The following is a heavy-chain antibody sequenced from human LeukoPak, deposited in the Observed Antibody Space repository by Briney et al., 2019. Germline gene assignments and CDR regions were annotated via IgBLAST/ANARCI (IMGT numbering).Heavy chain of an antibody. CDR2: ISWNSGII. J-gene: IGHJ4*02. CDR3: AKAPGLSSGIDY. Sequence: PGGSLRLFCAASGFTFDDYAMHWVRQAPGRGLEWISGISWNSGIIIYADSVKGRFTISRDNAKNSLYLQMNSLRAEDTALYYCAKAPGLSSGIDYWGQGTLVTVSS. V-gene: IGHV3-9*01. CDR1: GFTFDDYA. D-gene: IGHD3-22*01.